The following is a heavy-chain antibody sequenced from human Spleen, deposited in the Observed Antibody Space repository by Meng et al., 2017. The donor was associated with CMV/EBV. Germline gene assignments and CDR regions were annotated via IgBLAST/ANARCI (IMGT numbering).Heavy chain of an antibody. CDR2: MNQDGSQK. CDR1: GFTFNNYE. J-gene: IGHJ6*02. V-gene: IGHV3-7*01. Sequence: GGSLRLSCAASGFTFNNYEMNWVRQAPGKGLEWVANMNQDGSQKHYVDSVKGRFTISRDNAKNSLSLQMNSLGAEDTAVYYCVRDMDVWGQGTTVTVSS. CDR3: VRDMDV.